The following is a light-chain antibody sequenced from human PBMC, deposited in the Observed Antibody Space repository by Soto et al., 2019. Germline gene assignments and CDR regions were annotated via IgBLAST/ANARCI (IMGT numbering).Light chain of an antibody. CDR2: YDS. V-gene: IGLV3-21*04. CDR3: QVWDSSSDHYV. J-gene: IGLJ1*01. CDR1: NIGSKS. Sequence: SYERTQPPSVSVAPGKTARITCGGNNIGSKSVHWYQQKPGQAPVLVIYYDSDRPSGIPERFSASNSGNTATLTISRVEAGDEADYYCQVWDSSSDHYVFGTGTKLTVL.